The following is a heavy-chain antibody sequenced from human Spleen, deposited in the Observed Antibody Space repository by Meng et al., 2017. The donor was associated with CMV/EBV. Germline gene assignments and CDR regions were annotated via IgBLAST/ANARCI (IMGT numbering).Heavy chain of an antibody. CDR3: ARDATYYYDSSGYLDWIFDY. Sequence: TYGMPWVRQSPGKGLEWVAVIWFDETNKYYPDTVKGRFTISRDNSKNTLYLQMNSLRAEDTAVYYCARDATYYYDSSGYLDWIFDYWGQGTLVTVSS. CDR1: TYG. V-gene: IGHV3-30*19. J-gene: IGHJ4*02. CDR2: IWFDETNK. D-gene: IGHD3-22*01.